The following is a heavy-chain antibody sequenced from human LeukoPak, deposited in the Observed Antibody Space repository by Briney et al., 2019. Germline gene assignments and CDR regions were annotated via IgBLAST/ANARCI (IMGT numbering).Heavy chain of an antibody. J-gene: IGHJ4*02. CDR1: GFTVSSNY. CDR2: IYSGGST. D-gene: IGHD2-15*01. CDR3: ARGTVGYCSGGSCSLGY. Sequence: GGSLRLSCAASGFTVSSNYMSWVRQAPGKGLEWVSVIYSGGSTYYADSVKGRFTISRDNSKNTLYPQMNSLRAEDTAVYYCARGTVGYCSGGSCSLGYWGQGTLVTVSS. V-gene: IGHV3-53*01.